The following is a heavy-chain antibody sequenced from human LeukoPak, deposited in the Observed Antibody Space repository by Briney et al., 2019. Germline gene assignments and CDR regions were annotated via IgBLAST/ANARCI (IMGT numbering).Heavy chain of an antibody. CDR2: INHSGST. V-gene: IGHV4-34*01. D-gene: IGHD3-16*02. J-gene: IGHJ4*02. CDR3: ARGYYDYVWGSYRYYYFDY. CDR1: GGSFSGYY. Sequence: TSETLSLTCAVYGGSFSGYYWSWIRQPPGKGLEWIGEINHSGSTNYNPSPKSRVTISVDTSKNQFSLKLSSVTAADTAVYYCARGYYDYVWGSYRYYYFDYWGQGTLVTVSS.